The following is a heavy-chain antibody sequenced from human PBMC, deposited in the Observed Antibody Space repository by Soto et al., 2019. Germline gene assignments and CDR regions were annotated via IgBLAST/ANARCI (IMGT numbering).Heavy chain of an antibody. CDR3: AGDRPLHRSSSWLPSFDY. Sequence: QVQLVQSGAEVKKPGASVKVSCKASGYTFTSYGISWVRQAPGQGLEWMGWISAYNGNTNYAQKLQGRVTMTTDTSTTTAQMETRSLRSHEPAVYYCAGDRPLHRSSSWLPSFDYWVQGNLVTVSS. CDR2: ISAYNGNT. J-gene: IGHJ4*02. CDR1: GYTFTSYG. V-gene: IGHV1-18*01. D-gene: IGHD6-13*01.